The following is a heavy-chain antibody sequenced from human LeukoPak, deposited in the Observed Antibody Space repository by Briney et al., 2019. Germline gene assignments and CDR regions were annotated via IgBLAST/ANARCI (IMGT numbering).Heavy chain of an antibody. Sequence: KPSETLSLTCTVSGGSISSYYWSWIRQPPGKGLEWIGYIYYSGSTNYNPSLKSRVTISVDTSKNQFSLKLSSVTAADTAAYYCARDYYDSSGEYDAFDIWGQGTMVTVSS. V-gene: IGHV4-59*01. CDR3: ARDYYDSSGEYDAFDI. D-gene: IGHD3-22*01. CDR1: GGSISSYY. J-gene: IGHJ3*02. CDR2: IYYSGST.